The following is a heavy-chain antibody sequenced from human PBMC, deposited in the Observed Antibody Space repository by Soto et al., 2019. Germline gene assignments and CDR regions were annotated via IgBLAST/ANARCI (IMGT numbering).Heavy chain of an antibody. D-gene: IGHD4-17*01. Sequence: QVQLQESGPGLLKPSETLSLTCTVSGDPIDSHYWGWIRQPPGKGLEWIGYVYYSGGANYNPSLKIRVTISVDSAKSQFSLNLSSVTAADTAVYYCARWTMVTYFDSWGQGTLVTVSS. J-gene: IGHJ4*02. V-gene: IGHV4-59*11. CDR1: GDPIDSHY. CDR2: VYYSGGA. CDR3: ARWTMVTYFDS.